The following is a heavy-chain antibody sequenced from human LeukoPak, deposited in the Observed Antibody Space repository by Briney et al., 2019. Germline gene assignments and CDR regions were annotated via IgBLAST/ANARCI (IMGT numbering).Heavy chain of an antibody. Sequence: GGSLRLSCAASGITVSSNYMSWVRQAPGKGLEWVSVIYSGGSTYYADSVKGRFTISRDNAKNTLYLQMNSLRAEDTAVYYCARVFYDSGLAWGQGSLVTVSS. CDR2: IYSGGST. CDR1: GITVSSNY. CDR3: ARVFYDSGLA. V-gene: IGHV3-66*01. D-gene: IGHD3-10*01. J-gene: IGHJ5*02.